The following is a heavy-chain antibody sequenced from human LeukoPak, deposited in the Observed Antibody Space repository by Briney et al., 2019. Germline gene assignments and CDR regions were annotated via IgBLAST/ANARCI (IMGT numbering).Heavy chain of an antibody. Sequence: GGSLRLSCAASGFTFSNYGMHWVRQAPGKGLEWVSYISSSGSTIYYADSVKGRFTISRDNAKNSLYLQMNSLRAEDTAVYYCAELGITMIGGVWGKGTTVTISS. CDR1: GFTFSNYG. CDR3: AELGITMIGGV. V-gene: IGHV3-48*04. CDR2: ISSSGSTI. D-gene: IGHD3-10*02. J-gene: IGHJ6*04.